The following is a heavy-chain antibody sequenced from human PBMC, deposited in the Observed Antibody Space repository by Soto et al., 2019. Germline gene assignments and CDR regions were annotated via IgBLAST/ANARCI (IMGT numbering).Heavy chain of an antibody. CDR3: ARGITLPTPLDY. J-gene: IGHJ4*02. Sequence: QVQLVQSGAEEKKPGASVKVSCKASGYTFTSYAMHWVRQAPGQRLEWMGWINAGNGNTKYSQKFQGRVTITRDTSASTAYRELSSLRSEDTAVYYWARGITLPTPLDYWGQGTLVTVSS. CDR1: GYTFTSYA. V-gene: IGHV1-3*05. D-gene: IGHD1-20*01. CDR2: INAGNGNT.